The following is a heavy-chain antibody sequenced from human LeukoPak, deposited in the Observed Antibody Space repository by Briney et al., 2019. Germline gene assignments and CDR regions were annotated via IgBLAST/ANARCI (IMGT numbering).Heavy chain of an antibody. V-gene: IGHV5-10-1*01. J-gene: IGHJ6*04. CDR3: ARSGAVAGTFYYGMDV. CDR1: GYSFTSYW. D-gene: IGHD6-19*01. Sequence: GESLKIPCKGSGYSFTSYWISWVRQMPGKGLEWMGRIDPSDSYTNYSPSFQGHVTISADKSISTAYLQWSSLKASDTAMYYCARSGAVAGTFYYGMDVWGKGTTVTVSS. CDR2: IDPSDSYT.